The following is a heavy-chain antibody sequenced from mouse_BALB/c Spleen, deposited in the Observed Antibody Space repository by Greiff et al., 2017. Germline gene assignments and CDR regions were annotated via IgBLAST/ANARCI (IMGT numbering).Heavy chain of an antibody. CDR3: ARDYRYDEGFAY. J-gene: IGHJ3*01. Sequence: DLVKPGASVKLSCKASGYTFTSYWINWIKQRPGQGLEWIGRIAPGSGSTYYNEMFKGKATLTVDTSSSTAYIQLSSLSSEDSAVYVCARDYRYDEGFAYWGQGTLGTVSA. CDR1: GYTFTSYW. CDR2: IAPGSGST. D-gene: IGHD2-14*01. V-gene: IGHV1S41*01.